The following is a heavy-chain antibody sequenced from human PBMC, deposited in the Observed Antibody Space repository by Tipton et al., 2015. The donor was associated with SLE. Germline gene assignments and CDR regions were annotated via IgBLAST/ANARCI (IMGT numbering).Heavy chain of an antibody. J-gene: IGHJ4*02. Sequence: TLSLTCTVSGGSISSSSYYWGWIRQPPGKGLEWIGSIYYSGSTYYNPSLKSRVTISVDTSKNQFSLKLSSVTAADTAVYYCASPSGQLPFDYWGQGTLVTVSS. CDR3: ASPSGQLPFDY. D-gene: IGHD6-6*01. CDR1: GGSISSSSYY. CDR2: IYYSGST. V-gene: IGHV4-39*01.